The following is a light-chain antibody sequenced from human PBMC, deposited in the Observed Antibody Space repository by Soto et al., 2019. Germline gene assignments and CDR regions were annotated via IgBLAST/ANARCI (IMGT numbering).Light chain of an antibody. CDR1: QSAISN. J-gene: IGKJ4*01. CDR3: HQYYKWPLT. CDR2: DAS. V-gene: IGKV3-15*01. Sequence: EIMMTQSPATLSVARGERVTLSCRASQSAISNLAWYQQKPGQTPRLLIYDASTRATDIPARFSGSGSGTDFTLTISSLLSEDFAVYYCHQYYKWPLTFGRGTMVDIK.